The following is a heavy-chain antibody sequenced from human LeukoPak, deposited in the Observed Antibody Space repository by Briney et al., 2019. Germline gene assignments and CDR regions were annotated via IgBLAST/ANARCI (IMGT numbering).Heavy chain of an antibody. V-gene: IGHV1-2*02. D-gene: IGHD6-6*01. CDR2: INPNSGST. Sequence: ASVKVSCKASGYTFTGYYMHWVRRAPGQGLEWMGWINPNSGSTNYAQRFQGRVTMTRDTSISTAYMELRRLTSDDTAVYYCARETVLIAARPDCWFDPWGQGTLVTVSS. CDR1: GYTFTGYY. J-gene: IGHJ5*02. CDR3: ARETVLIAARPDCWFDP.